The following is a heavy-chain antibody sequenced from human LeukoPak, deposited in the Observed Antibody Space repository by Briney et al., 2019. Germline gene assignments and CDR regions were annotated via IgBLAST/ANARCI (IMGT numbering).Heavy chain of an antibody. V-gene: IGHV3-30*04. CDR2: ISYDGSNK. J-gene: IGHJ4*02. Sequence: GGSLRLSCAASGFTFDDYAMHWVRQAPGKGLEWVAVISYDGSNKYYADSVKGRFTISRDNSKNTLYLQMNSLRAEDTAVYYCAKDQGDWLLYEIDYWGQGTLVTVSS. CDR1: GFTFDDYA. D-gene: IGHD3/OR15-3a*01. CDR3: AKDQGDWLLYEIDY.